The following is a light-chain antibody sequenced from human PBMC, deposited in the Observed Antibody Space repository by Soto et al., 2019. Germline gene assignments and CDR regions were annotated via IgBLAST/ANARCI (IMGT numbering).Light chain of an antibody. J-gene: IGKJ1*01. CDR3: QVYNNWPSWT. Sequence: EIVMTQSPATLSVSPGERATLSCRASQSVSSNLAWYQQKPGQAPRLLIYGASIRATGIPARFSGSGSGTEFTLTISSLQSADFAVYYCQVYNNWPSWTFGQGTKVEIK. CDR2: GAS. CDR1: QSVSSN. V-gene: IGKV3-15*01.